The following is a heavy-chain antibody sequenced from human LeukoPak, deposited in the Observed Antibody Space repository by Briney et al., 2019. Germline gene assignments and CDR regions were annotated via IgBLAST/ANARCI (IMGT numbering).Heavy chain of an antibody. V-gene: IGHV4-59*08. CDR2: INHSGNT. D-gene: IGHD3-16*01. CDR1: GYSISPYD. Sequence: SETLSLTCTVSGYSISPYDWSWIRQPPGKGLEWIGFINHSGNTNSNPSLKSRVTLSVDTSKSQFSLRLSSVTAADTAVYYCARHGGTFDPWGQGTLVTVSS. CDR3: ARHGGTFDP. J-gene: IGHJ5*02.